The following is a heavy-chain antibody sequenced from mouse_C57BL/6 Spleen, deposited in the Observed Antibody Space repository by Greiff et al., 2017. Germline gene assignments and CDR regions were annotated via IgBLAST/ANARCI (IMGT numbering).Heavy chain of an antibody. D-gene: IGHD2-4*01. J-gene: IGHJ3*01. CDR1: GYTFTSYW. Sequence: QVQLQQPGAELVMPGASVKLSCKASGYTFTSYWMHWVKQRPGQGLEWIGEIDPSDSYTNYNQKFKGKSTLTVDKSSSTAYMQLSSLTSEDSAVYYCARSGGDYGRFAYWGQGTLVTVSA. CDR2: IDPSDSYT. V-gene: IGHV1-69*01. CDR3: ARSGGDYGRFAY.